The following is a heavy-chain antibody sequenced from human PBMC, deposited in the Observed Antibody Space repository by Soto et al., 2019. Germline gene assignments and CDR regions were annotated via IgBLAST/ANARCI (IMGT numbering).Heavy chain of an antibody. D-gene: IGHD1-26*01. J-gene: IGHJ4*02. CDR1: GFTFSSYE. CDR2: ISNSGRTI. V-gene: IGHV3-48*03. Sequence: EVQLVESGGGLVQPGGSLRLSCAASGFTFSSYEINWVRQAPGKGLEWVSYISNSGRTIYYADSVTGRFTISRDNAKNSLYLQMNSLRAEDTAVYYCARAVGGLFDYWGQGTLVTVSS. CDR3: ARAVGGLFDY.